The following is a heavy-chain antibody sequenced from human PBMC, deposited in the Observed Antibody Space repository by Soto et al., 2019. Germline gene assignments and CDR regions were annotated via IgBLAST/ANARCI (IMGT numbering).Heavy chain of an antibody. CDR3: ARNTRGDGYILNY. D-gene: IGHD5-12*01. J-gene: IGHJ4*02. CDR2: IIPIFGTA. V-gene: IGHV1-69*13. Sequence: ASVKVSCKASGGTFSSYAISWVRQAPGQGLEWMGGIIPIFGTANYAQKFQGRVTITADESTSTAYMELSSLRSEDTAVYYCARNTRGDGYILNYWGQGTLVTVSS. CDR1: GGTFSSYA.